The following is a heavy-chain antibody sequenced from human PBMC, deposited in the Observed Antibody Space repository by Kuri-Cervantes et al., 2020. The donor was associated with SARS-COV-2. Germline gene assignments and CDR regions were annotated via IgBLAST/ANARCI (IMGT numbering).Heavy chain of an antibody. V-gene: IGHV4-38-2*02. J-gene: IGHJ6*03. D-gene: IGHD3-16*01. CDR2: IYHSGST. CDR3: ARDQSGGRVPYYYYMDV. CDR1: GSSISSGYC. Sequence: SETLSLTCTVSGSSISSGYCWGWIRQPPGKGLEWIGSIYHSGSTYYNPSLKSRVTISVDTSKNQFSLKLSSVTGADTAVYYCARDQSGGRVPYYYYMDVWGKGTTVTVSS.